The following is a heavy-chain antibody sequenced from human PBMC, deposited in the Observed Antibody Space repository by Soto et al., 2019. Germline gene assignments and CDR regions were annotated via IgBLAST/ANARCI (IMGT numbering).Heavy chain of an antibody. J-gene: IGHJ3*02. CDR2: IYYSGTT. CDR1: GDPISSGDYY. D-gene: IGHD2-8*01. V-gene: IGHV4-30-4*01. CDR3: ARAPYRGTNSRGALDM. Sequence: QVQLQESGPGLVKPSQTLSLTCTVSGDPISSGDYYWSWIRQPPGKGLEWIGYIYYSGTTYYSPSLKSRVTMSVDTSKNQFSLKLISVTAADTAVYYCARAPYRGTNSRGALDMWGQGTMVTVSS.